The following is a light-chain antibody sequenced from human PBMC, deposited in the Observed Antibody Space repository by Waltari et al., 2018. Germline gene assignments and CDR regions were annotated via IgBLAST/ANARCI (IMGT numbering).Light chain of an antibody. V-gene: IGLV2-14*03. CDR1: SSDGGVYEY. CDR2: GVK. Sequence: QSVLTQPVSVSGSLGQSITLSCPGTSSDGGVYEYVSWYQQPPNTAPRLIIDGVKNRPSGISSRFSASKSGNTASLTISGLQSDDESHYYCSSYTRSGGRIFGSGTKVTVL. CDR3: SSYTRSGGRI. J-gene: IGLJ6*01.